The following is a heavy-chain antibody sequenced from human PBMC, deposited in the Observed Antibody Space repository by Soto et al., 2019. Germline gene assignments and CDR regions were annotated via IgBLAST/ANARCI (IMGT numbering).Heavy chain of an antibody. CDR3: ARDPSSGWYYFDY. J-gene: IGHJ4*02. D-gene: IGHD6-19*01. CDR2: IYHYGST. Sequence: PSETLSLTCAVSGGSISSGGYFWSWIRQPPGKGLEWIGYIYHYGSTYYNPSLKSRVTISVDKSKNQFSLKLSSVTAADTAVYYCARDPSSGWYYFDYWGQGTLVTVSS. V-gene: IGHV4-30-2*01. CDR1: GGSISSGGYF.